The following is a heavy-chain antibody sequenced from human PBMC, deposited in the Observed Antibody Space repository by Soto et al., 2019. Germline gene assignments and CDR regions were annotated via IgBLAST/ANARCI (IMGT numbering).Heavy chain of an antibody. J-gene: IGHJ4*02. CDR2: ISASAVGT. CDR1: GFSFSNHA. V-gene: IGHV3-23*01. Sequence: EVQLLDSGGGLVQPGGSLRLSCAASGFSFSNHAMSWVRQAPGKGLEWVSTISASAVGTYYADSVKGRFIISRDSSRNTLYLQMNSLRAEDTAVYYCVRRTWGATSNVWFDYWGQVALVTVSS. CDR3: VRRTWGATSNVWFDY. D-gene: IGHD1-26*01.